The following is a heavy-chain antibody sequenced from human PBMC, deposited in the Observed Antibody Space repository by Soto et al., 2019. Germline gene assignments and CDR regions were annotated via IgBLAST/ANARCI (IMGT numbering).Heavy chain of an antibody. V-gene: IGHV3-48*03. J-gene: IGHJ6*02. D-gene: IGHD6-13*01. Sequence: PGGSLRLSCAASGFTFSSYEMNWVRQAPGKGLEWVSYISSSGSTIYYADSVKGRFTISRDNAKNSLYLQMNSLRAEDTAVYYCARGGGSSRSGYYYYYGMDVWGQGTTVTVSS. CDR3: ARGGGSSRSGYYYYYGMDV. CDR2: ISSSGSTI. CDR1: GFTFSSYE.